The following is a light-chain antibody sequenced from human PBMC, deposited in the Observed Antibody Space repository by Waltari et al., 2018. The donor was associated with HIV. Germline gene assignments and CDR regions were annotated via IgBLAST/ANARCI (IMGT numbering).Light chain of an antibody. J-gene: IGKJ2*01. Sequence: EIVLTQSPATLSLSPGERATLSCRASQSVSSYLAWYQQKPGQAPRLLIYDASNRATGIPARFIGSGSGTDFTLTISSLEPEDFAVYYCQQYYAWPPRYTFGQGTKLEIK. CDR2: DAS. CDR1: QSVSSY. CDR3: QQYYAWPPRYT. V-gene: IGKV3-11*01.